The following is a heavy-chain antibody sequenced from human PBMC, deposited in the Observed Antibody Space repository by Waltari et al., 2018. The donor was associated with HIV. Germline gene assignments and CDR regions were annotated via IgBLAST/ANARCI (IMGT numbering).Heavy chain of an antibody. CDR1: GGSFSGYY. CDR2: INHSGST. D-gene: IGHD6-19*01. Sequence: QVQLQQWGAGLLKPSETLSLTCAVYGGSFSGYYWSWIRQPPGKGLEWIGEINHSGSTNYNPSLKSRVTISVDTSKNQFSLKLSSVTAADTAVYYCARGRSSGWHYYYYYGMDVWGQGTTVTVSS. CDR3: ARGRSSGWHYYYYYGMDV. J-gene: IGHJ6*02. V-gene: IGHV4-34*01.